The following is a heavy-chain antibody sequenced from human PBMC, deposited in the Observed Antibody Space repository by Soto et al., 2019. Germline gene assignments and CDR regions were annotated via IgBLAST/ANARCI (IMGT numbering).Heavy chain of an antibody. CDR2: ISYDGRKN. CDR3: ARGCSSSDCYTNYYYYYGMDV. Sequence: GGALRLSCAASGFTFSSFAMHWARQAPGKGLEWVAFISYDGRKNSYADSVKGRFTVSRDNSKNTVYLQMNSLRAEDTAVYYCARGCSSSDCYTNYYYYYGMDVWGHGTTVTVSS. J-gene: IGHJ6*02. D-gene: IGHD2-2*02. CDR1: GFTFSSFA. V-gene: IGHV3-30*04.